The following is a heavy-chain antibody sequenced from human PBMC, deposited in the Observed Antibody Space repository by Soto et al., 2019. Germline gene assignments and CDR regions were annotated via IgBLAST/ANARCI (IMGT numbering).Heavy chain of an antibody. J-gene: IGHJ5*02. CDR2: ISGSTKTI. D-gene: IGHD3-10*01. V-gene: IGHV3-48*01. CDR1: GFTFSSYS. CDR3: ARAGSGSYPRAWFDP. Sequence: EVQLVESGGGLVQPGGSLRLSCGASGFTFSSYSMNWVRQAPGKGLEWVSFISGSTKTIYYADSVKGRFTISRDNAKNSLYLQMNSLRAKDTAVYYCARAGSGSYPRAWFDPWGQGTLVTVSS.